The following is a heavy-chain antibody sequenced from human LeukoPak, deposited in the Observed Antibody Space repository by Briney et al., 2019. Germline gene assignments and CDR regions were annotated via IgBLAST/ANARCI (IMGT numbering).Heavy chain of an antibody. CDR3: AKWRWRQSEYED. CDR2: IKHDGSGK. Sequence: GGSLRLSREASGFSFSDHWMGWVRQAPGKGLECVANIKHDGSGKEYVDSVKGRITISRDNAKNSVYLEMSSLRAEDTAVYYCAKWRWRQSEYEDWGQGTLVTVSS. CDR1: GFSFSDHW. J-gene: IGHJ4*02. D-gene: IGHD5-24*01. V-gene: IGHV3-7*01.